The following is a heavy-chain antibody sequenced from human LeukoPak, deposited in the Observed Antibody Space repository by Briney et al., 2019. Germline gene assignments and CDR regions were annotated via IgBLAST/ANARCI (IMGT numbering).Heavy chain of an antibody. CDR1: GFTFSSYA. CDR3: ARGLRLGELSLYGFDY. CDR2: ISYDGSNK. Sequence: GGSLRLSCAASGFTFSSYAMHWVRQAPGKGLEWVAVISYDGSNKYYADSVKGRFTISRDNSKNTLYLQMNTLRAEDTAVYYCARGLRLGELSLYGFDYWGQGTLVTVSS. J-gene: IGHJ4*02. D-gene: IGHD3-16*02. V-gene: IGHV3-30*04.